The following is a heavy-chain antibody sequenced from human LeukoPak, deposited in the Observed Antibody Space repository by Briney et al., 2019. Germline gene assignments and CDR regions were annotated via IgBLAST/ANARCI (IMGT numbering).Heavy chain of an antibody. CDR3: ARHRRIRTPGEYYYDSGNWFDP. Sequence: SETLSLTCAVYGGSFSGDFWSWLRQSPGKGLEWIGEINHSGSTNYKPSLKSRVTISLDTSKKQFSLKLKSVTAADTAVYYCARHRRIRTPGEYYYDSGNWFDPWGQGTLVTVSS. J-gene: IGHJ5*02. CDR2: INHSGST. D-gene: IGHD3-10*01. CDR1: GGSFSGDF. V-gene: IGHV4-34*01.